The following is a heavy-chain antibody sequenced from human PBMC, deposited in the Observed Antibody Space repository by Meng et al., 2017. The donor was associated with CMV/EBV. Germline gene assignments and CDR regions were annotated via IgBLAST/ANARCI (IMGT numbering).Heavy chain of an antibody. J-gene: IGHJ5*02. Sequence: GESLKISRAASGFTFSSYAMHWVRQAPGKGLEWVAVISYDGSNKYYADSVKGRFTISRDNSKNTLYLQMNSLRAEDTAVYYCARLPIIAARLNSVWFDPWGQGTLVTVSS. CDR2: ISYDGSNK. CDR1: GFTFSSYA. CDR3: ARLPIIAARLNSVWFDP. V-gene: IGHV3-30*04. D-gene: IGHD6-6*01.